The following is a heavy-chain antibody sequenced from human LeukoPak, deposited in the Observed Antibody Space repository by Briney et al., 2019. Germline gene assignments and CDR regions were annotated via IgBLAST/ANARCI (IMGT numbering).Heavy chain of an antibody. CDR1: AFTFSSLD. V-gene: IGHV3-21*01. CDR2: ISSSSSYI. D-gene: IGHD4-17*01. J-gene: IGHJ3*02. CDR3: ARVFYDYGSDAVDR. Sequence: GGSVSLSCAAYAFTFSSLDMQWVRQAPGEGREWVSSISSSSSYIYYADSVKGRFTISRDNAKNSLYLQMNSLRAEDTAVYYCARVFYDYGSDAVDRWGQGTIVTVSS.